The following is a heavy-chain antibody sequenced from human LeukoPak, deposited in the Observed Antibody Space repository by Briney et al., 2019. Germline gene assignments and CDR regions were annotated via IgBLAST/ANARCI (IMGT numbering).Heavy chain of an antibody. V-gene: IGHV3-66*01. J-gene: IGHJ6*02. CDR1: GFTVSSNY. CDR3: ARDIRFGEGYGMDV. CDR2: IYSGGST. D-gene: IGHD3-10*01. Sequence: GGSLRLSCAASGFTVSSNYMSWVRQAPGKGLEWVSVIYSGGSTYYADSVKGRFTTSRDNSKNTLYLQMNSLRAEDTAVYYCARDIRFGEGYGMDVWGQGTTVTVSS.